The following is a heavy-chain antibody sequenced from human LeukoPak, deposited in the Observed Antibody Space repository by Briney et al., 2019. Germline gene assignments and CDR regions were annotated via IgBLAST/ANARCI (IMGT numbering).Heavy chain of an antibody. CDR3: ARVGGGDGSGWSTTDY. J-gene: IGHJ4*02. Sequence: GGSLRLSCVASGFTLSSYWMSWVRQAPGKGLEWVANINQDGSEKYDVDSAKGRFTISSDNAKNSLYLQMNSLRVEDTAMYYCARVGGGDGSGWSTTDYWGQGTLVTISS. CDR2: INQDGSEK. V-gene: IGHV3-7*01. D-gene: IGHD6-19*01. CDR1: GFTLSSYW.